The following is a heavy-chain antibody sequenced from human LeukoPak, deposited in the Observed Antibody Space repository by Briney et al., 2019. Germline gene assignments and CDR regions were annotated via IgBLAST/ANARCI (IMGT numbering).Heavy chain of an antibody. CDR3: ASSGSYRFDY. CDR2: ITASGTAM. J-gene: IGHJ4*02. CDR1: GFTFSSYS. Sequence: GGSLRLSCAASGFTFSSYSMNWVRQAPGKGLEWVSHITASGTAMFYADSVKGRFTISRDNAKNSLYLQMNSLRDEGTAVYYCASSGSYRFDYWGQGTLVTVSS. D-gene: IGHD1-26*01. V-gene: IGHV3-48*02.